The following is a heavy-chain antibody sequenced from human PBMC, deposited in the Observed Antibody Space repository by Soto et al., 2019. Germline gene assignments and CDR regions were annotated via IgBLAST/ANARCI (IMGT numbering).Heavy chain of an antibody. Sequence: GGSLRLSCAASGFAFSNQGMHWVRRAPGKGLEWVALISHDGQNIYYADSVKGRFAVSRDNSKNILFLQLSSLRLNDTAVYYCAKVESGHPEVFYSRGLGSTVIVSS. CDR1: GFAFSNQG. J-gene: IGHJ4*02. CDR2: ISHDGQNI. CDR3: AKVESGHPEVFYS. V-gene: IGHV3-30*18. D-gene: IGHD2-21*01.